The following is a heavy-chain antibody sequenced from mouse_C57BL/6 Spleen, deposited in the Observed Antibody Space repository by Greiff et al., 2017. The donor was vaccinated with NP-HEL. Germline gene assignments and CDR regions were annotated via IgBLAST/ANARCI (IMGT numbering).Heavy chain of an antibody. CDR3: ARGDDGSSYEYFDV. CDR2: ISYDGSN. CDR1: GYSITSGYY. Sequence: VQLKESGPGLVKPSQSLSLTCSVTGYSITSGYYWNWIRQFPGNKLEWMGYISYDGSNNYNPSLKNRISNTRDTSKNQFCLKLNSVTTEDTATYYCARGDDGSSYEYFDVWGTGTTVTVSS. J-gene: IGHJ1*03. V-gene: IGHV3-6*01. D-gene: IGHD1-1*01.